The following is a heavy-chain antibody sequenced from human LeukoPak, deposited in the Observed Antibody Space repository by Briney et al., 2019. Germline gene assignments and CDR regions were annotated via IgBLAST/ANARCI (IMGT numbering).Heavy chain of an antibody. CDR1: GGSISCYY. J-gene: IGHJ4*02. Sequence: SETLSLTCTVSGGSISCYYWSWIRQPPGKGLEWIGYIYYSGSTNYNPSLESRVTISVDTSKNQFSLKLSSVTAADTAVYYCARVRPLRYGGNSPVDYWGQGTLVTVSS. V-gene: IGHV4-59*01. D-gene: IGHD4-23*01. CDR2: IYYSGST. CDR3: ARVRPLRYGGNSPVDY.